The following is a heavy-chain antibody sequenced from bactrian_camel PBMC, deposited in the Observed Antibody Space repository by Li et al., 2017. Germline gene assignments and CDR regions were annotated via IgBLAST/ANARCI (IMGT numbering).Heavy chain of an antibody. J-gene: IGHJ4*01. CDR2: ILGGNGLT. D-gene: IGHD3*01. V-gene: IGHV3S1*01. Sequence: VQLVESGGGSVQAGGSLRLSCVASSWTYSGNWMGWFRQAPGKEREGVAAILGGNGLTYYIDSVKGRFTISRDSSKNTIYLQMNSLKPEDTAMYYCALGGLTCWGWVPPGKGYDYRGYGQGTQVTVS. CDR1: SWTYSGNW.